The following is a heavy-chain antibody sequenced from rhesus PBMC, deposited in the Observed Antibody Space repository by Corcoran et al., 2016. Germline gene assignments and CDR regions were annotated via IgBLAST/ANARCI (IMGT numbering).Heavy chain of an antibody. J-gene: IGHJ4*01. V-gene: IGHV2-95*01. D-gene: IGHD1-20*01. CDR1: GFSLSTTGAH. CDR2: IYWKDGK. Sequence: QVTLKESGPALVKPTQTLTLTCTLSGFSLSTTGAHVGWIRPPLGKALEWLATIYWKDGKYYSTSLKSRLTISQDTSKNQVVLTMTTMDPVDTATYYCARAPPPSGTTFGYWGQGVLVTVSS. CDR3: ARAPPPSGTTFGY.